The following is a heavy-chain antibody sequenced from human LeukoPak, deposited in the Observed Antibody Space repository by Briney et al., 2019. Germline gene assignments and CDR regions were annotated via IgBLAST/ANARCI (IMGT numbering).Heavy chain of an antibody. CDR1: GGSISSGGFS. Sequence: SQTLSLTCAVSGGSISSGGFSWDWIRQPPGKGLEWIGFIYQSGRATYNPSLKSRVNISVDRSKNQFSVKMNSVTAADTAVYFCARGTPDFDSWGQETLVTVSS. CDR3: ARGTPDFDS. V-gene: IGHV4-30-2*01. J-gene: IGHJ4*02. CDR2: IYQSGRA.